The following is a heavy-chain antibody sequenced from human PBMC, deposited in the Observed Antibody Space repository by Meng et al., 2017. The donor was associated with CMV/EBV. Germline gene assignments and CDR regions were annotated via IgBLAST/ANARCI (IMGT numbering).Heavy chain of an antibody. D-gene: IGHD3-16*01. CDR2: IYYSGST. J-gene: IGHJ1*01. Sequence: GSLRLSCTVSGGSISSSSYYWGWIRQPPGKGLEWIGSIYYSGSTYYNPSLMSRVTISVDTSKNQFSLKLSSVTAADTAVYYCARLGQYRYFQHWGQGTLVTVSS. CDR1: GGSISSSSYY. V-gene: IGHV4-39*01. CDR3: ARLGQYRYFQH.